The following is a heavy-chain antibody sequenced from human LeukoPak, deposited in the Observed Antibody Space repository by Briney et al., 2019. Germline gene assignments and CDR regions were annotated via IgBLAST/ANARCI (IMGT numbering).Heavy chain of an antibody. CDR3: ASWGEGALDN. CDR2: ISTSTTTI. CDR1: GFTFSSYS. J-gene: IGHJ4*02. D-gene: IGHD1-26*01. Sequence: GSLRLSYEASGFTFSSYSMNWVRQAPGKGLEWISYISTSTTTIYYANSVKGRFTISRDNAKKSLYLQMNSLRVEDTGVYYCASWGEGALDNWGQGTLVTVSS. V-gene: IGHV3-48*01.